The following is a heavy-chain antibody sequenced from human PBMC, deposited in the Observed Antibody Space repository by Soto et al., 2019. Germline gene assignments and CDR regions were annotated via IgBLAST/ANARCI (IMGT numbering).Heavy chain of an antibody. Sequence: ASVKVSCKASGYTFTNYAMHWVRQAPGQRLEWMGWINAGNGNTIYSQKFQGRVTITRDTSANTAYMELSSLESEDTTVYYCARSPRSGGNYYYAMDVWGQGTTVTVYS. J-gene: IGHJ6*02. CDR3: ARSPRSGGNYYYAMDV. D-gene: IGHD3-3*01. V-gene: IGHV1-3*01. CDR2: INAGNGNT. CDR1: GYTFTNYA.